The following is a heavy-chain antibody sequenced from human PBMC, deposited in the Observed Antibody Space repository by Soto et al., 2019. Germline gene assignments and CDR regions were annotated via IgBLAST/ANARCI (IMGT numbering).Heavy chain of an antibody. V-gene: IGHV3-9*01. Sequence: EVQLVESGGGLEQPGRSLRLSCAASGFTFDDYAMHWVRQAPGKGLEWVSSISWNSGNIGYADSVKGRFTISRDNAKNALYLQMNSQSPEDTALYYCAKGSSTTNCSYFDYWGQGTLVTVSS. CDR2: ISWNSGNI. J-gene: IGHJ4*02. CDR1: GFTFDDYA. D-gene: IGHD2-2*01. CDR3: AKGSSTTNCSYFDY.